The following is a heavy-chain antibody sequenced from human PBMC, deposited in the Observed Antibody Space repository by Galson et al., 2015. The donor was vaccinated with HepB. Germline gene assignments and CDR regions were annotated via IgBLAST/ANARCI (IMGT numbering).Heavy chain of an antibody. V-gene: IGHV3-53*01. J-gene: IGHJ4*02. CDR3: AREQAWAYHY. D-gene: IGHD3-16*01. CDR1: GFTVSTNY. Sequence: SLRLSCAASGFTVSTNYFSWVRQAPGMGLQWVSDIYSDDRTYYADSVKGRFTVSRDTSKNTLYLQMNNLRAEDTALYYCAREQAWAYHYWGQGALVTVSS. CDR2: IYSDDRT.